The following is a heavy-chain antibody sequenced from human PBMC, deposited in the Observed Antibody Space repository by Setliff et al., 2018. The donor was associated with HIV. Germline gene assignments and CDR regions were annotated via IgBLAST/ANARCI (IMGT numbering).Heavy chain of an antibody. D-gene: IGHD6-19*01. V-gene: IGHV1-24*01. CDR2: FDPEDGET. Sequence: ASVKVSCKVSGYTLTELSMHWVRQAPGKGLEWMGGFDPEDGETIYAQKFQGRVTMTEDTSTDTAYMELSSLGSEDTAVYYCATWEIAVAGTGFDYWGQGTLVTAPQ. J-gene: IGHJ4*02. CDR1: GYTLTELS. CDR3: ATWEIAVAGTGFDY.